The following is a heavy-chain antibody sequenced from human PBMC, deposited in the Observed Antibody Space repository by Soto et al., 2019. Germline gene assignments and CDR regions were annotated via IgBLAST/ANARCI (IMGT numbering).Heavy chain of an antibody. D-gene: IGHD5-18*01. CDR2: IYHSGST. CDR3: ARGEGRGDSYGYLYYYYYGMDV. V-gene: IGHV4-30-2*01. J-gene: IGHJ6*02. CDR1: GGSISSGGYS. Sequence: PSETLSLTCAVSGGSISSGGYSWSWIRQPPGKGLEWIGYIYHSGSTYYNPSLKSRVTISVDRSKNQFSLKLSSVTAADTAVYYCARGEGRGDSYGYLYYYYYGMDVWGQGTTVTVSS.